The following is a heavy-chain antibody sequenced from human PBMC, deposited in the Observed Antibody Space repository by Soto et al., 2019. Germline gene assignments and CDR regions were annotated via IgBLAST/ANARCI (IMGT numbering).Heavy chain of an antibody. CDR1: GFTFSDYY. J-gene: IGHJ4*02. D-gene: IGHD6-6*01. CDR3: AGQYSSSSVEF. V-gene: IGHV3-11*01. CDR2: ISSGAITI. Sequence: GGSLRLSCAASGFTFSDYYMNWIRQAPGMGLEWVSYISSGAITIYYADSVKGRFTISRDNAKNSLYLQMNSLRAEDTAVYYCAGQYSSSSVEFWGQGTLVTVSS.